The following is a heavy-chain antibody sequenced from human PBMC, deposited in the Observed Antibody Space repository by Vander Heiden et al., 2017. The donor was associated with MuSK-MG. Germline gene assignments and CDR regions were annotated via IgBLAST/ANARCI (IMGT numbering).Heavy chain of an antibody. Sequence: EVQLVESGGGLVNPGGSLSLSCEVSGFTFTTAWMSWGRQAPGKGLEWVGRIKPKSEGGTTDFAAPVKGRFTNSREDSKKTLYRQMNSLKTEDTAVYYCVKELRWDQQGGAHWGQGTLVTVSS. D-gene: IGHD4-17*01. V-gene: IGHV3-15*01. CDR1: GFTFTTAW. CDR2: IKPKSEGGTT. J-gene: IGHJ4*02. CDR3: VKELRWDQQGGAH.